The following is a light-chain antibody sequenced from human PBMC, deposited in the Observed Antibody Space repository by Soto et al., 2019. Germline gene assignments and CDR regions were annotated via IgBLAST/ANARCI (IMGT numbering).Light chain of an antibody. CDR2: EVS. CDR3: SSYTIPSTYV. Sequence: QSALTQPASVSGSPGQSITISCTGTSSDVGGYNYVSWYQQHPGKAPNLIIYEVSDRPSGVSNRFSGSKSGNTASLTISGLQAEDEADYYCSSYTIPSTYVFGTGTKVTVL. J-gene: IGLJ1*01. V-gene: IGLV2-14*01. CDR1: SSDVGGYNY.